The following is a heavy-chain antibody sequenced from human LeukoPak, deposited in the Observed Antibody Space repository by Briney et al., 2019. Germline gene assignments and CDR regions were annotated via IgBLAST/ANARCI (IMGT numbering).Heavy chain of an antibody. CDR1: GGTFSSYA. J-gene: IGHJ4*02. CDR2: IIPIFGTA. D-gene: IGHD3-22*01. V-gene: IGHV1-69*05. Sequence: SVKVSCKASGGTFSSYAISWVRQAPGQGLEWMGRIIPIFGTANYAQKFQGRVTITTDESTSTAYMELSSLRSEDTAVYYCARGDSSGFYGLYWGQGTLVTVSS. CDR3: ARGDSSGFYGLY.